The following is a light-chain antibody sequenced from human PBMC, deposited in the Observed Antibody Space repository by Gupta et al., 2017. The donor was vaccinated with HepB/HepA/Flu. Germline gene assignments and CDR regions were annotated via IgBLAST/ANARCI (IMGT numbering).Light chain of an antibody. CDR3: LQHSSSYGA. V-gene: IGKV1-17*01. CDR2: AAS. CDR1: QDVGND. J-gene: IGKJ1*01. Sequence: IQMTPSPSSLSASVGDRVTIPCRSSQDVGNDLVWYQQKPGKVPERLSVAASSLQSGVPSRSTGSGQGTEFTLTISSLQPEDCATYYCLQHSSSYGAFGQGTKVESK.